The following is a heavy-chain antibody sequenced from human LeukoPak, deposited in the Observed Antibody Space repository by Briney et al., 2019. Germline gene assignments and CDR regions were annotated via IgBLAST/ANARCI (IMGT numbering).Heavy chain of an antibody. CDR1: GSTFSSYS. D-gene: IGHD4-11*01. Sequence: PGGSLRLSCADSGSTFSSYSMNWVRQAPGRGLEWVSSISSSSSYIYYANSVKGRFTISRDNAKKSLYLQMNSLRAEDTAVYYCARSGHDYRYDYWGQGTLVTVSS. CDR3: ARSGHDYRYDY. J-gene: IGHJ4*02. CDR2: ISSSSSYI. V-gene: IGHV3-21*01.